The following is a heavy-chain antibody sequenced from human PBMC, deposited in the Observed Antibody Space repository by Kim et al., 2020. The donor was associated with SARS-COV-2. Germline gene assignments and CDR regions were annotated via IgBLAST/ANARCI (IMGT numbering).Heavy chain of an antibody. Sequence: TYYAASVKGRFTISRDDSQNTLHLQMNRLRAEATAVYYCAPYPRQGSGSLWGQGTLVTVSS. V-gene: IGHV3-23*03. J-gene: IGHJ4*02. D-gene: IGHD3-10*01. CDR2: T. CDR3: APYPRQGSGSL.